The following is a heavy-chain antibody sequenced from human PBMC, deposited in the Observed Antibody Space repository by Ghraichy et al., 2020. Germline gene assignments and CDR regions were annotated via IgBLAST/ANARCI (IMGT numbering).Heavy chain of an antibody. J-gene: IGHJ4*02. D-gene: IGHD1-26*01. Sequence: GGSLRLSCAASGFTFSDAWMSWVRQAPGKGLEWVGRIKSKSDGGTTDYAAPVKGRFTVSRDDSKNRLFLQMNSLKTGDTAVYYCTSIGAHAGLYWGQGTLVTVSS. CDR3: TSIGAHAGLY. V-gene: IGHV3-15*01. CDR2: IKSKSDGGTT. CDR1: GFTFSDAW.